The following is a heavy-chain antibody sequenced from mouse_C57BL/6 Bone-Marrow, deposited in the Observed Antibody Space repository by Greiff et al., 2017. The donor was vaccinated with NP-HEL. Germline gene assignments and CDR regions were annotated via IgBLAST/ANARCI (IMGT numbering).Heavy chain of an antibody. CDR2: ILPGSGST. J-gene: IGHJ3*01. CDR1: GYTFTGYW. D-gene: IGHD3-2*02. CDR3: ARRQLRLPRRAWFAY. Sequence: VQLQQSGAELMKPGASVKLSCKATGYTFTGYWIEWVKQRPGHGLEWIGEILPGSGSTNYNEKFKGKATFTADTSSNTADMQLSSLTTEDSAIYYCARRQLRLPRRAWFAYWGQGTLVTVSA. V-gene: IGHV1-9*01.